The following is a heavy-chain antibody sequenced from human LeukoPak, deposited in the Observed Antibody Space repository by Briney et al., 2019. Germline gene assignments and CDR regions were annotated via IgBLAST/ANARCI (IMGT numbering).Heavy chain of an antibody. D-gene: IGHD1-26*01. CDR2: INPNSGGT. CDR1: GYTFTGYY. J-gene: IGHJ6*03. Sequence: ASVKVSCKASGYTFTGYYMHWVRQAPGQGLEWMGWINPNSGGTNYAQKFQGRVTMTRDTSISTAYMELSRLRSDDTAVYYCAGSRWELRGHYMDVWGKGTTVTVSS. V-gene: IGHV1-2*02. CDR3: AGSRWELRGHYMDV.